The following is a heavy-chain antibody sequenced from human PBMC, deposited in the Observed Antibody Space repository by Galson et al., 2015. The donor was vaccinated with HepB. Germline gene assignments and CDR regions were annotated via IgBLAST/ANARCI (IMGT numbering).Heavy chain of an antibody. CDR1: GGTFSSYA. CDR2: IIPIFGTA. V-gene: IGHV1-69*13. J-gene: IGHJ3*02. CDR3: ARRAGDNYGGNSYAFDI. Sequence: SVKVSCKASGGTFSSYAISWVRQAPGQGLEWMGGIIPIFGTANYAQKFQGRVTITADESTSTAYMELSSLRSEDTAVYYCARRAGDNYGGNSYAFDIWGQGTMVTVSS. D-gene: IGHD4-23*01.